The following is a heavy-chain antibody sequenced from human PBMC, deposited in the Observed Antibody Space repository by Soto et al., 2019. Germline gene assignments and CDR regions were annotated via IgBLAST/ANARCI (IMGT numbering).Heavy chain of an antibody. CDR1: GYTFTTYG. CDR2: ISAYNGHT. CDR3: AIDRPAYFTSSAYAAPCCYY. V-gene: IGHV1-18*01. J-gene: IGHJ4*02. Sequence: ASVKVSCKASGYTFTTYGFSWVRQAPGQGLEWMGWISAYNGHTNYAQNLQGRVTVTRDTSTSTVYMELRSLRSDDTAVYYFAIDRPAYFTSSAYAAPCCYYWGRG. D-gene: IGHD3-22*01.